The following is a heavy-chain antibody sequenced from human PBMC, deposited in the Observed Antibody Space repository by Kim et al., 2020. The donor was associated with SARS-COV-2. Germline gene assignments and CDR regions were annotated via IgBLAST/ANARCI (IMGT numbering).Heavy chain of an antibody. CDR1: GGSFSGYY. D-gene: IGHD5-12*01. J-gene: IGHJ6*02. Sequence: SETLSLTCAVYGGSFSGYYWSWIRQPPGKGLEWIGEINHSGSTNYNPSLKSRVTISVDTSKNQFSLKLSSVTAADTAVYYCASVATDGMDVWGQGTTVTVSS. V-gene: IGHV4-34*01. CDR2: INHSGST. CDR3: ASVATDGMDV.